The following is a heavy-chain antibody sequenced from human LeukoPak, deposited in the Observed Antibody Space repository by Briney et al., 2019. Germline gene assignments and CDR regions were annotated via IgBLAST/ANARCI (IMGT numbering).Heavy chain of an antibody. J-gene: IGHJ4*02. CDR1: GFTFSSYG. Sequence: GGSLRLSCAASGFTFSSYGMHWVRQAPGKGLEWVAFIRYDGSNKYYADSVKGRFTISRDNSKNTLYLQMNSLRAEDTAVYYCAKDRTYGGYVDYWGQGTLVTVSS. D-gene: IGHD2-21*01. CDR3: AKDRTYGGYVDY. CDR2: IRYDGSNK. V-gene: IGHV3-30*02.